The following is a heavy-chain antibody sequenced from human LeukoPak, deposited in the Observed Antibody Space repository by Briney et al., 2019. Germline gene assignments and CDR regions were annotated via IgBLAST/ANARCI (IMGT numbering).Heavy chain of an antibody. J-gene: IGHJ4*02. D-gene: IGHD4-17*01. Sequence: GGSLRLSCAASGFTFSSYAMSWVRQAPGKGLEWVSGISGSGGSTYYADSVKGRFTISRDNSKNTLYLQMNSLRAEDTAVYYCAKSSRGDYGGYFDYWGQGTLVTVSS. V-gene: IGHV3-23*01. CDR2: ISGSGGST. CDR1: GFTFSSYA. CDR3: AKSSRGDYGGYFDY.